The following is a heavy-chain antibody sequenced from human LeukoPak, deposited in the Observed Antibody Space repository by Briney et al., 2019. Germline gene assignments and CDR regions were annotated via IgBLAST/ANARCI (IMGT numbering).Heavy chain of an antibody. D-gene: IGHD5-24*01. V-gene: IGHV5-51*01. CDR2: IYPGDSDT. CDR1: GYSFTSYW. J-gene: IGHJ4*02. CDR3: AIGTRRKSRDGYNPFDY. Sequence: GESLKISCKGSGYSFTSYWIGWVRQMPGKGLEWMGIIYPGDSDTRYSPSFQGQVTISADKSISTAYLQWSSLKASDTAMYYCAIGTRRKSRDGYNPFDYWGQGTLVTVSS.